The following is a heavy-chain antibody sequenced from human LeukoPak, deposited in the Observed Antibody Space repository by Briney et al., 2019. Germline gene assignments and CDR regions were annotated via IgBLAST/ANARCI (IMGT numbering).Heavy chain of an antibody. J-gene: IGHJ5*02. CDR1: GYTFTSYD. Sequence: ASAKVSCKASGYTFTSYDINWVRQATGQGLEWMGWMNPNSGNTGYAQKFQGRVTMTRNTSISTAYMELSSLRSEDTAVYYCARALPSKNYDYVWGSYRYTNWFDPWGQGTLVTVSS. V-gene: IGHV1-8*01. CDR2: MNPNSGNT. D-gene: IGHD3-16*02. CDR3: ARALPSKNYDYVWGSYRYTNWFDP.